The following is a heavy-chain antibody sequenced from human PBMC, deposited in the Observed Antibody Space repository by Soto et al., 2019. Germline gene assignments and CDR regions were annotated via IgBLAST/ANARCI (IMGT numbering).Heavy chain of an antibody. CDR1: GGSISTYW. V-gene: IGHV4-59*01. CDR2: IDYSGST. Sequence: SETLSLTFTVSGGSISTYWLSWMRHPPRKGLEWVGYIDYSGSTNYNPSLKSQDTISVDTCKNQYSLKLTSVTAADTDVYYCARSRGSTRSFDYWGQGTLVTVSS. CDR3: ARSRGSTRSFDY. J-gene: IGHJ4*02. D-gene: IGHD2-15*01.